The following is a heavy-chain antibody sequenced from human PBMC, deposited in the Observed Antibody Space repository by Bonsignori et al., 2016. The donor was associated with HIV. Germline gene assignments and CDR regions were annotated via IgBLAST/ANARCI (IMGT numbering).Heavy chain of an antibody. CDR3: ARVVLSEVDP. CDR2: IYYSGST. V-gene: IGHV4-39*07. D-gene: IGHD3-16*02. J-gene: IGHJ5*02. Sequence: WIRQPPGKALEWIGSIYYSGSTYYNPSLKSRVTISIDTSNKQFSLRLSSVTAADTAVYYCARVVLSEVDPWGQGTLVTVSS.